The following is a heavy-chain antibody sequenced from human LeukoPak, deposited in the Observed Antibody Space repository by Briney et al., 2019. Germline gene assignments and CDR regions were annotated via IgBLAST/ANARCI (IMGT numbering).Heavy chain of an antibody. Sequence: GGSLRLSCAASGFTFSSYSMNWVRQAPGKGLEWVSSINWNGGNTAYADSVKGRFTISRGTAKDSLYLQLNSLRAEDTALYYCARDRGWLQYIDYWGQGTLVTVSS. V-gene: IGHV3-20*04. D-gene: IGHD5-24*01. CDR2: INWNGGNT. J-gene: IGHJ4*02. CDR1: GFTFSSYS. CDR3: ARDRGWLQYIDY.